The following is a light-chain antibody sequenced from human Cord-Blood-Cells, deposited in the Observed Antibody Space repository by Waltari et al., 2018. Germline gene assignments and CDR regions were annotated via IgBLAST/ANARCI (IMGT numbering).Light chain of an antibody. CDR3: QAWDSSTDVV. Sequence: SYALTQPPSVSVLPGHTASITCSGDKLGDKYACWYQEKPGQSPVLVIYQGSKRPSGIPERFSGSNSGNTATLTISGTQAMDEADYYCQAWDSSTDVVFGGGTKLTVL. V-gene: IGLV3-1*01. CDR1: KLGDKY. CDR2: QGS. J-gene: IGLJ2*01.